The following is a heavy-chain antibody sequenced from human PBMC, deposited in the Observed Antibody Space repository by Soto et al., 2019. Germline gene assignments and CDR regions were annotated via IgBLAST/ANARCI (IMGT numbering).Heavy chain of an antibody. Sequence: PGGSLRLSCAASGFTFGSYAMNWLRQAPGRGLEWVSVISGSGGSTYYADSVKGRFTISRDNSKNTLYLQMNSLRAEDTAVYYWAKDDYYDSSGYYALDYFDYWGQGTLVTVSS. CDR3: AKDDYYDSSGYYALDYFDY. J-gene: IGHJ4*02. CDR1: GFTFGSYA. CDR2: ISGSGGST. V-gene: IGHV3-23*01. D-gene: IGHD3-22*01.